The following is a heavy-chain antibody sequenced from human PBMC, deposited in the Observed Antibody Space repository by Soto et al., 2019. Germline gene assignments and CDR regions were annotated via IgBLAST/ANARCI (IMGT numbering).Heavy chain of an antibody. CDR1: GFPFSRYD. V-gene: IGHV3-13*04. Sequence: EVQVVESGGGLVQPGGSLRLSCAASGFPFSRYDMHWVRQATGRGLEWVSGIGTSGDTYYAGSVKGRFTISRENAKNSVHLKINSLRAGDTAVYYCARGALGVDPWGQGTLVAVSS. J-gene: IGHJ5*02. CDR2: IGTSGDT. D-gene: IGHD4-17*01. CDR3: ARGALGVDP.